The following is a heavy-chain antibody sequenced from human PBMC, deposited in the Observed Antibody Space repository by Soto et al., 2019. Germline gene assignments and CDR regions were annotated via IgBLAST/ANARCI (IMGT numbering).Heavy chain of an antibody. CDR3: ARDSDVSSSRYYFDY. V-gene: IGHV4-31*03. Sequence: QVQLQESGPGLVKPSQTLSLTCTVSGGSISSGGYYWSWIRQHPGKGLEWIGYIYYSGSTHYNPSVESRVTISVDTSKNQFSLKLSSVTAADTAVYYCARDSDVSSSRYYFDYWGQGTLVTVSS. D-gene: IGHD6-13*01. CDR1: GGSISSGGYY. CDR2: IYYSGST. J-gene: IGHJ4*02.